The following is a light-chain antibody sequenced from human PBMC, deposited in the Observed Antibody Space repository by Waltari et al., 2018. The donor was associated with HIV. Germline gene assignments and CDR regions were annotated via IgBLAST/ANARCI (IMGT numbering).Light chain of an antibody. CDR1: SSNIGSHS. Sequence: QSVLTQPPSASGTPGQRVTISCSGSSSNIGSHSVNWYQKLPGTAPKLLIYTNAHRPSGVPDRFSGSSSRTSASLAITGLQSKDEADYYCAAWDDSLIGVIFGGGTKLTVL. CDR3: AAWDDSLIGVI. J-gene: IGLJ2*01. V-gene: IGLV1-44*01. CDR2: TNA.